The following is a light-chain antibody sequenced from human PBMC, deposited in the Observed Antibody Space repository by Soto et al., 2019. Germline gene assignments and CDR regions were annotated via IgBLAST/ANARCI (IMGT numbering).Light chain of an antibody. V-gene: IGLV2-23*03. Sequence: QSLLTHPSSMSGSPGQSITISCTGTSSDVGSYNLVSWYQQHPGKAPKLMIYEGSKRPSGVSNRFSGSKSSNTASLTISGLQAEDDADYYCCSYAGSSTVFGTGTKVTVL. J-gene: IGLJ1*01. CDR3: CSYAGSSTV. CDR1: SSDVGSYNL. CDR2: EGS.